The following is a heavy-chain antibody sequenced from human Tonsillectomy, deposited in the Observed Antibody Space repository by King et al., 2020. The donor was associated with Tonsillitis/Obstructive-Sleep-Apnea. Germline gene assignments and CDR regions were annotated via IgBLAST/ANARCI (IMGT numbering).Heavy chain of an antibody. J-gene: IGHJ5*02. CDR1: GYTFNNYA. V-gene: IGHV1-3*04. CDR3: AREGNGPNGYGDYGWFDP. CDR2: ISTDHGNT. D-gene: IGHD4-17*01. Sequence: QLVQSGAEVKKPGASVKVSCEASGYTFNNYAIYWVRQAPGQRLEWMGWISTDHGNTKYAQKFQGRVAISRDTSASTAYMELSTLTSEDTAGYYCAREGNGPNGYGDYGWFDPWGQGTLVTVSS.